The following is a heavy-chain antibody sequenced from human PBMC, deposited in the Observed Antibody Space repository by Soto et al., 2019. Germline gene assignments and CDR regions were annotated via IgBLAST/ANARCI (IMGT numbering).Heavy chain of an antibody. J-gene: IGHJ5*02. CDR1: GGSISSGGYS. V-gene: IGHV4-30-2*01. CDR3: ARELYYYDSSGYNWFDT. Sequence: TLSLTCAVSGGSISSGGYSCSWILHPPGKGLEWIGYIYHSVSTYYNPSLKSRVTISVDRSKNQFSLKMSSVTAADTAVYYCARELYYYDSSGYNWFDTWGQGTLVTVSS. CDR2: IYHSVST. D-gene: IGHD3-22*01.